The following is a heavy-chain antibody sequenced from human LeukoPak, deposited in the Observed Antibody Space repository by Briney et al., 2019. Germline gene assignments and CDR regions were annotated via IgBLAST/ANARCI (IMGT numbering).Heavy chain of an antibody. Sequence: GGXLRLSCVASGFTFSDYYMSWVRQTPGKGLEGVSYISSSADTIYYTASVKRRFTISRDNAKNSLFLQMNSLRPEDTAVYYCVTAPTRTYSVYWGQGSLVTVSS. CDR1: GFTFSDYY. D-gene: IGHD2-15*01. CDR3: VTAPTRTYSVY. CDR2: ISSSADTI. V-gene: IGHV3-11*04. J-gene: IGHJ4*02.